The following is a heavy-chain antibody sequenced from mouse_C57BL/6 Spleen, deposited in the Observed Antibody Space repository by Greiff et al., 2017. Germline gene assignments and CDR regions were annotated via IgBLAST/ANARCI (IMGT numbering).Heavy chain of an antibody. CDR3: ARHDYDEGTLGFAY. D-gene: IGHD2-4*01. Sequence: VQLKESGPELVKPGASVKIPCKASGYTFTDYNMDWVKQSHGKSLEWIGDINPNNGGTIYNQKFKGKATLTVDKSSSTAYMELRSLTSEDTAVYYCARHDYDEGTLGFAYWGQGTLVTVSA. CDR1: GYTFTDYN. V-gene: IGHV1-18*01. J-gene: IGHJ3*01. CDR2: INPNNGGT.